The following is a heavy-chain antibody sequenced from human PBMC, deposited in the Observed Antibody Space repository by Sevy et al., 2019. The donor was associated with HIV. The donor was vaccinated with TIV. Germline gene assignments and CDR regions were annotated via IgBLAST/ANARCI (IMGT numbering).Heavy chain of an antibody. V-gene: IGHV3-7*01. CDR1: GFSLDSYW. Sequence: GGSLRLSCAASGFSLDSYWMSWVRQTPGKGLEWVANIKQDGSVTYYVDSVKGRFTISRDNARNLVYLQMNSLRVEDRALYYCVRAVAAHDSFWGQGTLVTVSS. D-gene: IGHD6-13*01. CDR2: IKQDGSVT. CDR3: VRAVAAHDSF. J-gene: IGHJ4*02.